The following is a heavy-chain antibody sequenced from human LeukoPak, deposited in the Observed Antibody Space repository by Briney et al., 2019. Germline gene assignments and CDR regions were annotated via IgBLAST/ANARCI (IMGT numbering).Heavy chain of an antibody. D-gene: IGHD6-13*01. CDR1: GFTFSSYE. J-gene: IGHJ2*01. CDR2: ISSSGSTI. Sequence: GGSLRLSCAASGFTFSSYEMNWVRQAPGKGLEWVSYISSSGSTIYYADSVRGRFTISRDNAKNSLYLQMNSLRAEDTAVYYCARDCAGQAASEDWYFDLWGRGTLATVSS. V-gene: IGHV3-48*03. CDR3: ARDCAGQAASEDWYFDL.